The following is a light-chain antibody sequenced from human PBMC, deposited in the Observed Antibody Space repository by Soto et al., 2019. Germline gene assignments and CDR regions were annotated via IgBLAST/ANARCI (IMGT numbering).Light chain of an antibody. J-gene: IGKJ5*01. CDR1: QSISSW. V-gene: IGKV1-5*01. CDR3: QQLHGYPIT. Sequence: DIQMTQSPSTLSASVGYRVTITCRASQSISSWLAWYQQKPGKAPKLLIYAASNFQSGVPSRFSGSGSGTHFTLTISSLQPEDFATYYCQQLHGYPITFGRGTRLEIK. CDR2: AAS.